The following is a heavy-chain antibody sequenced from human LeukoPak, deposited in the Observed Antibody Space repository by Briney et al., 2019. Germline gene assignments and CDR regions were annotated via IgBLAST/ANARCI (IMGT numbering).Heavy chain of an antibody. D-gene: IGHD6-13*01. Sequence: ASVKVSCKASGYTFTSYGISWVRQAPGQGLEWMGWISTYNGNTNYAQKLQGRVTMTTDTSTSTAYMELRSLRSDDTAVYYCARDRLYAAAARFDYWGQGTLVTVSS. CDR2: ISTYNGNT. CDR1: GYTFTSYG. CDR3: ARDRLYAAAARFDY. J-gene: IGHJ4*02. V-gene: IGHV1-18*04.